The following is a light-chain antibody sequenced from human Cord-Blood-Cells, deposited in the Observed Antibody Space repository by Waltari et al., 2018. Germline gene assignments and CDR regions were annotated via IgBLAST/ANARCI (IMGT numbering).Light chain of an antibody. Sequence: DIVMTRSPLSLPVTPGEPASISCRSSQSLLHSNGYNSLDWYLQKPGQSPQLLIYLGSNRASGVPDRFSGSGSGTDFTLKISRVEAEDVGVYYCMQALQTPYTFGQGTKLEIK. V-gene: IGKV2-28*01. CDR1: QSLLHSNGYNS. J-gene: IGKJ2*01. CDR2: LGS. CDR3: MQALQTPYT.